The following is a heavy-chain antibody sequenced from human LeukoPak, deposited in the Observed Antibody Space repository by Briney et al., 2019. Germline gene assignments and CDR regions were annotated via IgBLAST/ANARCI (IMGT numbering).Heavy chain of an antibody. J-gene: IGHJ5*02. D-gene: IGHD2-2*01. CDR2: IYPGDSDT. CDR3: ARQKGIVVVPANWFDP. Sequence: GESLKISCKGSGYSFTSYWIGWVRQMPGKGLEWMGIIYPGDSDTRYSPSFQGQVTISADKSISTAYLQWSSLKASDTAMYYCARQKGIVVVPANWFDPWGQGTLVTVSS. CDR1: GYSFTSYW. V-gene: IGHV5-51*01.